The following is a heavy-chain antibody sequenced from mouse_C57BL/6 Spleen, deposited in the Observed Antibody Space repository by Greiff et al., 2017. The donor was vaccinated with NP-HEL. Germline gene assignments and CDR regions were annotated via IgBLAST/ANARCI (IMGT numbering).Heavy chain of an antibody. D-gene: IGHD4-1*01. J-gene: IGHJ2*01. CDR2: IYPGAGDT. V-gene: IGHV1-82*01. CDR3: ATGTGFDY. Sequence: QVHVKQSGPELVKPGASVTISCKASGYAFSSSWMNWVKPRPGKGLEWIGRIYPGAGDTHYTGKFKGKSTLTAAKSSSTAYMQLSSLTSEDSAVYFCATGTGFDYWGQGTTLTVSS. CDR1: GYAFSSSW.